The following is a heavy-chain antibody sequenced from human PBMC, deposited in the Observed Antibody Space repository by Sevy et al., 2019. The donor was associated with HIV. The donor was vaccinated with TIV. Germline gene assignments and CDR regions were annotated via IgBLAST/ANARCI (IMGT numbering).Heavy chain of an antibody. J-gene: IGHJ4*02. Sequence: GGSLRLSCAASGFTFSAYWIHWVRQAPGKGLVWVSRVTTDVANTAFGESVRGRFTISRANAKNTVYLQMNSLRAEDTAVYYCARDGGYATPFDSWGQGTLVTVSS. CDR1: GFTFSAYW. CDR2: VTTDVANT. V-gene: IGHV3-74*01. CDR3: ARDGGYATPFDS. D-gene: IGHD2-15*01.